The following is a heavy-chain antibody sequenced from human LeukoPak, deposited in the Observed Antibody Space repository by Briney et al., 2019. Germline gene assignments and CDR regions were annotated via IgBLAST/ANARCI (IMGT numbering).Heavy chain of an antibody. CDR3: AREWEGNDFWSGYTYYYMDV. D-gene: IGHD3-3*01. Sequence: SETLSLTCTVSGGSISSYYWSWIRQPAGKGLEWIGRIYTSGCTNYNPSLKSRVTMSVDTSKNQFSLKLSSVTAADTAVYYCAREWEGNDFWSGYTYYYMDVWGKGTTVTVSS. CDR1: GGSISSYY. V-gene: IGHV4-4*07. J-gene: IGHJ6*03. CDR2: IYTSGCT.